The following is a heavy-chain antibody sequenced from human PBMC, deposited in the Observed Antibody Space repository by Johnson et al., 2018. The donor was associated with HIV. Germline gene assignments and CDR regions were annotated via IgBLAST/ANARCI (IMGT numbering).Heavy chain of an antibody. J-gene: IGHJ3*01. CDR3: VRDRGTVVSWSDAFDV. D-gene: IGHD4-23*01. Sequence: VQLLESGGGLVKPGGSLRLSCAGSGFTFSDHYMSWVRQAPGKGLEWVSYISSSGSTIYYADSVKGRFTISRDNAKNSLYLQMNSLRGEDSAVYYCVRDRGTVVSWSDAFDVWGQGTVVTVSS. CDR2: ISSSGSTI. V-gene: IGHV3-11*04. CDR1: GFTFSDHY.